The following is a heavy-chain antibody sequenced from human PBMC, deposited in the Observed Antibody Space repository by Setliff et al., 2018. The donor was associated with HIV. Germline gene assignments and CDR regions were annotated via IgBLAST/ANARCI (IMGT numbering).Heavy chain of an antibody. V-gene: IGHV1-18*01. CDR3: ARAYCSSTSCYNYTFCI. CDR2: ISAYNGNT. Sequence: ASVKVSCKASGYTFTSYAMRWVRQAPGQGLEWMGWISAYNGNTNYAQKLQGRVTMTKDTSTSTAYMELRSLRSDGTAVYYCARAYCSSTSCYNYTFCIWGQGTMVTVSS. J-gene: IGHJ3*02. D-gene: IGHD2-2*02. CDR1: GYTFTSYA.